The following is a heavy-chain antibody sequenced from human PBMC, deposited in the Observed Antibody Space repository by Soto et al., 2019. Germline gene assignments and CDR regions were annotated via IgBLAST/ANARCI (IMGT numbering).Heavy chain of an antibody. V-gene: IGHV4-34*01. J-gene: IGHJ4*02. Sequence: SDTLSLTCAVYGGSFSGYYWSWIRQPPGKGLEWIGEINHSGSTNYNPSLKSRVTISVDTSKNQFSLKLSSVTAADTAVYYCARVHGYRYTSYKDYWGQGTLVTVSS. CDR2: INHSGST. CDR1: GGSFSGYY. CDR3: ARVHGYRYTSYKDY. D-gene: IGHD5-18*01.